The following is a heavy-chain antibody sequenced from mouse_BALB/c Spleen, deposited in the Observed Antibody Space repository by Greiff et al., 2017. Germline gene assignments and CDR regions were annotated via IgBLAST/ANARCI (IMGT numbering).Heavy chain of an antibody. CDR1: GFTFSSYG. CDR3: ANYDYDDWFAY. D-gene: IGHD2-4*01. J-gene: IGHJ3*01. Sequence: EVQGVESGGGLVQPGGSLKLSCAASGFTFSSYGMSWVRQTPDKRLELVATINSNGGSTYYPDSVKGRFTISRDNAKNTLYLQMSSLKSEDTAMYYCANYDYDDWFAYWGQGTLVTVSA. CDR2: INSNGGST. V-gene: IGHV5-6-3*01.